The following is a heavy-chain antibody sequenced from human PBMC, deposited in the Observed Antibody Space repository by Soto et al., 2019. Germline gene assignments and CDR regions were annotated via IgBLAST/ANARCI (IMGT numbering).Heavy chain of an antibody. CDR1: GYTFTSYA. CDR2: INAGNGNT. V-gene: IGHV1-3*01. D-gene: IGHD4-4*01. CDR3: AGDSNYVGYYYYGMEV. J-gene: IGHJ6*02. Sequence: ASVKASCKASGYTFTSYAMHSVRQAPGQRLEWMGWINAGNGNTKYSQKFQGRVTITRGTSASTAYMELSSLRSEDTAVYYCAGDSNYVGYYYYGMEVWGQGTTVTVSS.